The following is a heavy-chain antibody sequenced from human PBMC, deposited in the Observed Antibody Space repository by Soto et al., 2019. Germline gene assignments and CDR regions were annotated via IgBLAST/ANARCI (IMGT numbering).Heavy chain of an antibody. CDR3: ARESRPSPYYDILTGYYGGTYYYYGMDV. CDR1: GFTFSSYD. J-gene: IGHJ6*02. V-gene: IGHV3-13*04. Sequence: PGGSLRLSCAASGFTFSSYDMHWVRQATGKGLEWVSAIGTVGDTYYPGSVKGRFTISRENAKNSLYLQMNSLRAGDTAVYYCARESRPSPYYDILTGYYGGTYYYYGMDVWGQGTTVTVSS. D-gene: IGHD3-9*01. CDR2: IGTVGDT.